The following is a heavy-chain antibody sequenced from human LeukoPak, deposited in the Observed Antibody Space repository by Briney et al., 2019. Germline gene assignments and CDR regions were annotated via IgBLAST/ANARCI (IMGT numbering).Heavy chain of an antibody. CDR3: ARDLGSRAYDY. CDR2: IIPIFGTA. D-gene: IGHD3-10*01. CDR1: GGTFSSYA. Sequence: GASVKVSCTASGGTFSSYAISWVRQAPGQGLEWMGGIIPIFGTANYAQTFQGRVTITADRSTSTAYMELSSLRSEDTAVYYCARDLGSRAYDYWGQGTLVTVSS. V-gene: IGHV1-69*06. J-gene: IGHJ4*02.